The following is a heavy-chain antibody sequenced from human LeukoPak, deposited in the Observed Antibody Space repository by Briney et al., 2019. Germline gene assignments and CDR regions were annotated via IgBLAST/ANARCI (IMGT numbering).Heavy chain of an antibody. V-gene: IGHV4-39*07. J-gene: IGHJ5*02. CDR3: ARYKGIVGATTNNWFDP. D-gene: IGHD1-26*01. CDR1: GGSISSSSYY. CDR2: IYYSGST. Sequence: PSETLSLTCTVSGGSISSSSYYWGWIRQPPGKGLEWIGSIYYSGSTYYNPSLKSRVTISVDTSKNQFSLKLSSLSAADTAVYYCARYKGIVGATTNNWFDPWGQGTLVTVSS.